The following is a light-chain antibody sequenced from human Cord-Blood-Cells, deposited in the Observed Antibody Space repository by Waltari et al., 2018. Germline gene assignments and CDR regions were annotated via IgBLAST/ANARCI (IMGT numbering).Light chain of an antibody. V-gene: IGKV4-1*01. J-gene: IGKJ3*01. CDR3: QQYYSTPFT. CDR2: WAS. Sequence: DIVMTQSPYSLAVSLLERATINCNTRQSVLYRSNNKNYLAWYQQKPGQPPKLLIYWASTRESGVPDRFSGSGSGTDFTLTISSLQAEDVAVYYCQQYYSTPFTFGPGTKVDIK. CDR1: QSVLYRSNNKNY.